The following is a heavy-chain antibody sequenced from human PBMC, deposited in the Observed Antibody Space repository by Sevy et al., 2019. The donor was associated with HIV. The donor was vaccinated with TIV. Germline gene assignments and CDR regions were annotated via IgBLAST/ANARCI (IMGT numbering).Heavy chain of an antibody. Sequence: GGSLRLSCVTSGLTFGLYWMSWVRQAPGKGLEWVANINTDGREEYYVDSVTGRFTLSRDNAKNSLYLQMNSLRAEDTAVYYCASSLSKHLGTFDIWGRGTMVTVSS. CDR2: INTDGREE. V-gene: IGHV3-7*01. J-gene: IGHJ3*02. CDR3: ASSLSKHLGTFDI. CDR1: GLTFGLYW. D-gene: IGHD3-16*01.